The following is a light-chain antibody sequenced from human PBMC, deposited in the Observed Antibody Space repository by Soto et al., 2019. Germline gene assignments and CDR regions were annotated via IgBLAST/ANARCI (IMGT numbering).Light chain of an antibody. CDR3: CSYAGTRTLYEV. Sequence: QSALTQPASVSGSPGQSITISCTGTSSNVGSYDLVSWYQQHPGKAPKVMIYEGSKRPSGVSNRFSGSKSGNTASLTISVLQAEDEADYYCCSYAGTRTLYEVFGGGTKLTVL. V-gene: IGLV2-23*03. CDR2: EGS. CDR1: SSNVGSYDL. J-gene: IGLJ3*02.